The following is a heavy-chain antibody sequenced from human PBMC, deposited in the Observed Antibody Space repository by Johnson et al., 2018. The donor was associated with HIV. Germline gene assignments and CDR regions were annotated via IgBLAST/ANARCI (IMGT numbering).Heavy chain of an antibody. CDR3: AKDSGVATLVTGAFDI. D-gene: IGHD4-23*01. CDR1: GFTFDDYA. V-gene: IGHV3-9*01. CDR2: ISWNSGSI. J-gene: IGHJ3*02. Sequence: VQLVESGGGLVQPGRSLRLSCAASGFTFDDYAMHWVRQAPGKGLEWVSGISWNSGSIGYADSVKGRFTVSRDNSKNTLYLQMNSLRAEDTAVYYCAKDSGVATLVTGAFDIWGQGTMVTVSS.